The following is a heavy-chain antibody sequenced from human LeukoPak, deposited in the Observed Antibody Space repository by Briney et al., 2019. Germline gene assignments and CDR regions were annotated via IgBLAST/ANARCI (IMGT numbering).Heavy chain of an antibody. Sequence: ASVKVSCKASGYTFTGYYMHWVRQAPGQGLEWMGWINPNSGGTNYAQKFQGRVTMTRDTSISTAYMELSRRRSDDTAVYYCAREQGGYYSSSWLFDYWGQGTLVTVSS. CDR1: GYTFTGYY. CDR3: AREQGGYYSSSWLFDY. J-gene: IGHJ4*02. D-gene: IGHD6-13*01. V-gene: IGHV1-2*02. CDR2: INPNSGGT.